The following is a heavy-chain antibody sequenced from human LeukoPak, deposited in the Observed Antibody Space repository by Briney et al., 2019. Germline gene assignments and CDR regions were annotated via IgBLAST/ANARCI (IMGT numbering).Heavy chain of an antibody. CDR2: IYYSGST. V-gene: IGHV4-59*01. CDR3: ARGHPGRGCFDP. J-gene: IGHJ5*02. CDR1: GGSISSYY. Sequence: SETLSLTCTVSGGSISSYYWSWVRQPPGKGLEWVGYIYYSGSTNYNPSLKRRVTISVATSKHQFSLNLSSVTAADTAVYSCARGHPGRGCFDPWGQGTLVTVSS.